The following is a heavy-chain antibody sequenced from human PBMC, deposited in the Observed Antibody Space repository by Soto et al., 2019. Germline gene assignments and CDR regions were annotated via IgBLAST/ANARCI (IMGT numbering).Heavy chain of an antibody. J-gene: IGHJ6*02. CDR2: IWYDGSNK. CDR3: ARPYSSSSWGRYYYYGMDV. Sequence: QVQLVESGGGVVQPGRSLRLSCAASGFTFSSYGMHWVRQAPGKGLEWVAVIWYDGSNKYYADSVKGRFTISRDNSKNTLYLQMNSLRAEDTAVYYCARPYSSSSWGRYYYYGMDVWGQGTTVTVSS. D-gene: IGHD6-6*01. V-gene: IGHV3-33*01. CDR1: GFTFSSYG.